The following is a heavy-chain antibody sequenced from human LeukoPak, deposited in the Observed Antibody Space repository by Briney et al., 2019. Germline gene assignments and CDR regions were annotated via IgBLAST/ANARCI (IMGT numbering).Heavy chain of an antibody. CDR3: ASENSGYERSWDY. V-gene: IGHV3-11*01. CDR1: GFTLSGFW. Sequence: GGSLRLSCSASGFTLSGFWMSWVRQAPGKGLEWVSYISSSGSTIYYADSVKGRFTISRDNAKNSLYLQMNSLRAEDTAVYYCASENSGYERSWDYWGQGTLVTVSS. J-gene: IGHJ4*02. D-gene: IGHD5-12*01. CDR2: ISSSGSTI.